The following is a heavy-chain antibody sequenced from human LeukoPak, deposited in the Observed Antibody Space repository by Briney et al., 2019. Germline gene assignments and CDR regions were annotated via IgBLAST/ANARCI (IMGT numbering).Heavy chain of an antibody. D-gene: IGHD6-19*01. V-gene: IGHV4-59*08. CDR1: GASISTSY. J-gene: IGHJ4*02. Sequence: SETLSLTCTVSGASISTSYWYWIRQPPGKGLEWIGYIHYSGDINYNPSLKSRVTISVDTSKNQFSLKLSSVTAADTAVYYCARWYSSGWAFDYWGQGTLVTVSS. CDR3: ARWYSSGWAFDY. CDR2: IHYSGDI.